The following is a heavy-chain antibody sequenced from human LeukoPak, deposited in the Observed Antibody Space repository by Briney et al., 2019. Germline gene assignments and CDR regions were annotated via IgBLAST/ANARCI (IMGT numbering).Heavy chain of an antibody. Sequence: SETLSLTCSVSGYSFTSGHYWGWIRQPPGKGLEWIANIYHTGSAHYNPSLKSRVTISVDTSKNPFSLKLSSVTAADTAVYYCARYCTSTTCILRGFDYWGQGTLVTVSS. V-gene: IGHV4-38-2*01. CDR1: GYSFTSGHY. CDR3: ARYCTSTTCILRGFDY. CDR2: IYHTGSA. D-gene: IGHD2-2*01. J-gene: IGHJ4*02.